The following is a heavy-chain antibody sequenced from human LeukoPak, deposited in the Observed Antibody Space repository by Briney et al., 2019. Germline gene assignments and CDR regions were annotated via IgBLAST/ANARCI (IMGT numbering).Heavy chain of an antibody. J-gene: IGHJ4*02. D-gene: IGHD4-17*01. CDR3: ARDKSYGDSEDY. CDR1: GFTFSTYW. Sequence: WGSLRLSCTASGFTFSTYWMSWVRQAPGKGLEWVANIIQDGSQKYYVDSVKGRFTISRDNAKNSLYLQMNSLRAEDTAVYYCARDKSYGDSEDYWGQGTLVTVSS. CDR2: IIQDGSQK. V-gene: IGHV3-7*05.